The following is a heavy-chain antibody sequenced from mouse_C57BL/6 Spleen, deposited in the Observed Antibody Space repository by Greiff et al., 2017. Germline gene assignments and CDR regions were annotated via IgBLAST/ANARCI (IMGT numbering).Heavy chain of an antibody. CDR3: ARGGRYDYGGGFMDY. J-gene: IGHJ4*01. V-gene: IGHV3-6*01. Sequence: EVQLQQSGPGLVKPSQSLSLTCSVTGYSITSGYYWNWIRQVPGNKLEWMGYISYDGSNNYNPSLKNRISITRDTSENQFFLKLNYVTTEDTATSYCARGGRYDYGGGFMDYWGQGTSVTVSS. CDR2: ISYDGSN. D-gene: IGHD2-4*01. CDR1: GYSITSGYY.